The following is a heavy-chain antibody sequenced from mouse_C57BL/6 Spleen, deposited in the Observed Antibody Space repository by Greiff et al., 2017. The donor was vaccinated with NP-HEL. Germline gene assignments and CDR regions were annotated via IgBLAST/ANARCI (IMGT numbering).Heavy chain of an antibody. D-gene: IGHD1-1*01. CDR1: GYTFTDYY. J-gene: IGHJ1*03. V-gene: IGHV1-26*01. CDR3: ARDYGSSWYCDV. CDR2: INPNNGGT. Sequence: EVQLQQSGPELVKPGASVKISCKASGYTFTDYYMNWVKQSHGKSLEWIGDINPNNGGTSYNQKFKGKATLTVDKSSSTAYMELRSLTSEDSAVYYCARDYGSSWYCDVWGTGTTVTVSS.